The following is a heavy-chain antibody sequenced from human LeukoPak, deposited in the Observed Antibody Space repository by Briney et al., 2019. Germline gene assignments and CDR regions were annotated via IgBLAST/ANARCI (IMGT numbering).Heavy chain of an antibody. CDR1: GFTVSSNY. D-gene: IGHD1-1*01. Sequence: PGGSLRLSCAASGFTVSSNYMSWVRQAPGKGLEWVSVIYSGGGTYYADSVKGRFTISRDNSKNTLYLQMNSLRAEDTAVYYCAKDVQSWPTYFDYWGQGTLVTVSS. CDR2: IYSGGGT. V-gene: IGHV3-66*01. J-gene: IGHJ4*02. CDR3: AKDVQSWPTYFDY.